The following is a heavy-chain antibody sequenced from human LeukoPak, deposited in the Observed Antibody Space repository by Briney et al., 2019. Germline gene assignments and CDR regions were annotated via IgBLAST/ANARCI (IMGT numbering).Heavy chain of an antibody. CDR3: ARRCSSTSCLSHYSYNWFDP. Sequence: PSETLSPTCTVSGGSMSSGSYYWSWIRQPPGKGLEWIGYIYYSGSTNYNPSLKSRVTISVDTSKNQFSLKLSSVTAADTAVYYCARRCSSTSCLSHYSYNWFDPWGQGTLVTVSS. V-gene: IGHV4-61*01. D-gene: IGHD2-2*01. J-gene: IGHJ5*02. CDR2: IYYSGST. CDR1: GGSMSSGSYY.